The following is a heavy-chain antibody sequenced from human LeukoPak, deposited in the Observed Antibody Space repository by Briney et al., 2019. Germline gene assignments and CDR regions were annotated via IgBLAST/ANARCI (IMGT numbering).Heavy chain of an antibody. CDR3: TKDYYYGSGSYTDY. CDR2: ISNDGNKK. D-gene: IGHD3-10*01. CDR1: GFTFTSYG. J-gene: IGHJ4*02. Sequence: GRSLRLSCAASGFTFTSYGMHWVRQAPGKGLEWVAAISNDGNKKYYSDSVKGRFTISRDNSKTTLYLQMNSLRVGDTAVYYCTKDYYYGSGSYTDYWGQGTLVTVSS. V-gene: IGHV3-30*18.